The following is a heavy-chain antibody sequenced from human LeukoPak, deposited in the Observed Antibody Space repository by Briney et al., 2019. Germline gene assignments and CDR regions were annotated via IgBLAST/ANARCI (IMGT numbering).Heavy chain of an antibody. J-gene: IGHJ3*02. Sequence: QSGGSLRLSCAASGFTFSSYGMHWVRQAPGKGLEWVAVISYDGSNKYYADSVKGRFTISRDNSKNTLYLQMNSLRAEDTAVYYCATGPGAFDIWGQGTMVTVSS. CDR1: GFTFSSYG. CDR3: ATGPGAFDI. V-gene: IGHV3-30*03. D-gene: IGHD1-1*01. CDR2: ISYDGSNK.